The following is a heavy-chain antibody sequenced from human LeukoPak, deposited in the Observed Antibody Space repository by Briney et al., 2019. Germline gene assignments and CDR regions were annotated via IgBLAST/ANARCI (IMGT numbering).Heavy chain of an antibody. J-gene: IGHJ5*02. D-gene: IGHD5-12*01. CDR2: IIPIFGTA. Sequence: ASVKVSCKASGGTFSSYAISWVRQAPGQGLEWMGGIIPIFGTANYAQKFQGRVTITADESTSTAYMELSSLRSEDTAMYYCARTPTLDIVATMNWFDPWGQGTLVTVSS. CDR1: GGTFSSYA. V-gene: IGHV1-69*13. CDR3: ARTPTLDIVATMNWFDP.